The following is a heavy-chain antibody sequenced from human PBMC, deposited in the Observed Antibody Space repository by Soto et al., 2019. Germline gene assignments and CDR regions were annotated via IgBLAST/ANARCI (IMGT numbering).Heavy chain of an antibody. J-gene: IGHJ3*02. CDR1: GYTCTSYG. Sequence: ASVKVSCKASGYTCTSYGIHWVRQAPGQGLEWMGWISAYNGNTNYAQKLQGRVTMTTDTSTSTAYMELRSLRSDDTAVYYCARDLGRTYYDSSGYSSQSATDACDIWGQGTMVTVSS. D-gene: IGHD3-22*01. CDR3: ARDLGRTYYDSSGYSSQSATDACDI. V-gene: IGHV1-18*04. CDR2: ISAYNGNT.